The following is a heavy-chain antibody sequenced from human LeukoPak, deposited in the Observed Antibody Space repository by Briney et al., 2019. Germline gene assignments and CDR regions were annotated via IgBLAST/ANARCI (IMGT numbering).Heavy chain of an antibody. D-gene: IGHD6-13*01. Sequence: AGMSLRLSCAASGFTFNEYGMHWIRQAPGKGLEWVAVIWYDGSNEYYADSVKGRFTISRDNSKKTLSLQMNSLRAEDTAVYSCARGGHFSSYKEYFHNWGQGTLVSVSS. V-gene: IGHV3-33*01. J-gene: IGHJ1*01. CDR3: ARGGHFSSYKEYFHN. CDR2: IWYDGSNE. CDR1: GFTFNEYG.